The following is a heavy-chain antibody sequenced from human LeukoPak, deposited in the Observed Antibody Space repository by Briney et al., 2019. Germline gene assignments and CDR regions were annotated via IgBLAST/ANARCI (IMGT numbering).Heavy chain of an antibody. CDR1: GFTFSSYA. D-gene: IGHD3-10*01. CDR2: ISSNGGST. V-gene: IGHV3-64*04. CDR3: AKGTAYGSGRFDY. Sequence: QPGGSLRLSCSASGFTFSSYAMHWVRQAPGKGLEYVSAISSNGGSTYYADSVKGRFTISRDNSKNTLYLQMNSLRAEDTAVYYCAKGTAYGSGRFDYWGQGTLVTVSS. J-gene: IGHJ4*02.